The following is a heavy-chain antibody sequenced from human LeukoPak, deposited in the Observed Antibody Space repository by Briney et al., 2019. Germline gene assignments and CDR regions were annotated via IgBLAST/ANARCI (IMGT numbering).Heavy chain of an antibody. D-gene: IGHD2/OR15-2a*01. CDR3: ASFLGFNWFDP. CDR1: GGSISSNY. CDR2: IYYSGST. V-gene: IGHV4-59*01. Sequence: PSETLSLTCTVSGGSISSNYWSWIRQPPGKGLEWIGYIYYSGSTNYNPSLKSRVTISVDTSKNQFSLKLSSVTAADTAVYYCASFLGFNWFDPWGQGTLVTVSS. J-gene: IGHJ5*02.